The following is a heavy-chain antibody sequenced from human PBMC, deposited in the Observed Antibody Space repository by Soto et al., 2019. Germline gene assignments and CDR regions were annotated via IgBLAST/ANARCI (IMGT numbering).Heavy chain of an antibody. J-gene: IGHJ6*02. CDR2: IYYSGST. D-gene: IGHD5-18*01. CDR3: ARDPGYTYGCMDV. CDR1: GGSISSVGYY. V-gene: IGHV4-31*03. Sequence: QVQLQESGPGLVKPSQTLSLTCTVSGGSISSVGYYWSWIRQDPGKGLEWIGYIYYSGSTYYNPPLKSRLTISGDTSKNQFARKLSSVPAADTAVYYCARDPGYTYGCMDVWGQGTTLTVSS.